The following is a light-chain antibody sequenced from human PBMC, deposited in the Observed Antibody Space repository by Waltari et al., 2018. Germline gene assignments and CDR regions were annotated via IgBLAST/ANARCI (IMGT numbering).Light chain of an antibody. Sequence: QSVLTPPPSASGTPGPRVTIPCSGGSSNTGRNTVNWYQHVPGTAPKLLIYYNNQRPSGVPDRFSGSMSDTSASLAISGLQSEDEATYYCSVWDDSLNGVIFGGGTNLAVL. V-gene: IGLV1-44*01. CDR2: YNN. CDR1: SSNTGRNT. CDR3: SVWDDSLNGVI. J-gene: IGLJ2*01.